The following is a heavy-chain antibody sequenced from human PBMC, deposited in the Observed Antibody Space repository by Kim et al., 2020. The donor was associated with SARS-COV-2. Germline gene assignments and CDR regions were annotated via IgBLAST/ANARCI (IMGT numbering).Heavy chain of an antibody. J-gene: IGHJ6*02. CDR3: SIRYSNLYYYGMDV. D-gene: IGHD3-9*01. Sequence: GGSLRLSCAASGFTFSDYYMSWIRQAPGKGLEWVSYISSSSSYTNYADSVKGRFTISRDNAKNSLYLQMNSLRAEHTAVYYCSIRYSNLYYYGMDVWGQGTTVTVSS. CDR2: ISSSSSYT. V-gene: IGHV3-11*06. CDR1: GFTFSDYY.